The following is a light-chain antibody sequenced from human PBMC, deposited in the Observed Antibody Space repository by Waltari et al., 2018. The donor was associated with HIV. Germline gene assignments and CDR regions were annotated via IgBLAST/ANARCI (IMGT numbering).Light chain of an antibody. Sequence: QSALTQPASASQSPGQSLTTSCSGTSTATGCYTLLAWYQQHPGKAPKLIISDVNKPPSGVSNRFSGSKSGNTASLTISGLQAEDEADYYCSSYAGARGGGFGGGTKLTVL. CDR2: DVN. J-gene: IGLJ2*01. CDR1: STATGCYTL. CDR3: SSYAGARGGG. V-gene: IGLV2-23*02.